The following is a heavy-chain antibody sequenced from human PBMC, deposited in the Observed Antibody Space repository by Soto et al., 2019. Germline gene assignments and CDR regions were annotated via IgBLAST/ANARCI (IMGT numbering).Heavy chain of an antibody. D-gene: IGHD1-26*01. CDR3: ARYVVGTTTSFGYFDY. V-gene: IGHV3-33*01. CDR2: TRHDGSNT. Sequence: GGSLRLSCAASGFTFSGYGMHWVRQAPGKGLEWVAVTRHDGSNTYYADSVRGRFTISRDNSNKMLYLQMNSLRAEDTAVYYCARYVVGTTTSFGYFDYWGQGTLVTVSS. J-gene: IGHJ4*02. CDR1: GFTFSGYG.